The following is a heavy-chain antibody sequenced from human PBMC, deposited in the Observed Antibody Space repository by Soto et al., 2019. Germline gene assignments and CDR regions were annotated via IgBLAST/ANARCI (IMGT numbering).Heavy chain of an antibody. D-gene: IGHD2-15*01. CDR3: ARARIVVVVAATGVIDY. CDR1: GYTFTSYY. J-gene: IGHJ4*02. Sequence: GASVKVSCKASGYTFTSYYMHWVRQAPGQGLEWMGIINPSGGSTSYAQKFQGRVTMTRDTSTSTVYMELSSLRSEDTAVYYCARARIVVVVAATGVIDYRGQGTLVTVSS. CDR2: INPSGGST. V-gene: IGHV1-46*01.